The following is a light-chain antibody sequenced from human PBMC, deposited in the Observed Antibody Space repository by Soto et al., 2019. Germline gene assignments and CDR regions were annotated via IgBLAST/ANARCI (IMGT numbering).Light chain of an antibody. CDR1: SSDDGGYNR. V-gene: IGLV2-14*01. CDR3: SSYSRATTLYV. Sequence: QSALTQPASVSGSPGQSITISCAAASSDDGGYNRVSWYQQHPGQAPKLMIYDVTNRPSGVSHRFSGSKSGNTASLTISGLQAEDEADYYCSSYSRATTLYVFGTGTKVTVL. J-gene: IGLJ1*01. CDR2: DVT.